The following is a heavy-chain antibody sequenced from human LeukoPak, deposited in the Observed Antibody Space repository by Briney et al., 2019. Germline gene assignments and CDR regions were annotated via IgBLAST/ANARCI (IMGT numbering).Heavy chain of an antibody. D-gene: IGHD3-9*01. CDR3: ARDRYYDILTGYSRGAFDI. CDR2: INPNSGGT. V-gene: IGHV1-2*02. J-gene: IGHJ3*02. Sequence: ASVKVSCKASGYTFTGHYMHWVRQAPGQGLEWMGWINPNSGGTNYAQKFHGLVTMTRDTSISTAYMELSMLRSNDTAVDYCARDRYYDILTGYSRGAFDIWGQGTMVTVSS. CDR1: GYTFTGHY.